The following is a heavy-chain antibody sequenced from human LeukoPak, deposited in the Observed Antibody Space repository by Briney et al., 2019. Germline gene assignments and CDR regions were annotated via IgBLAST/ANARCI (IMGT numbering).Heavy chain of an antibody. Sequence: PGGSLRLSCAASGFTFDDYAMHWVRQAPGKGLEWVSLITWDGDSTYYADSVKGRFTISRDNSKNYLYLQMNSLRAEDTAVYYCARTGLTTVTTIFDYWGQGTLVTVSS. CDR3: ARTGLTTVTTIFDY. V-gene: IGHV3-43D*03. D-gene: IGHD4-17*01. CDR2: ITWDGDST. CDR1: GFTFDDYA. J-gene: IGHJ4*02.